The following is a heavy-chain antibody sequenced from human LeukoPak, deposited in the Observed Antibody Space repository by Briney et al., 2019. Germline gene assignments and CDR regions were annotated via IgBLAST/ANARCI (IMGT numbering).Heavy chain of an antibody. CDR1: GFTFSDYY. CDR3: ARDNRYYDFWSGYYTGIDY. D-gene: IGHD3-3*01. V-gene: IGHV3-11*04. CDR2: ISSSGSTI. J-gene: IGHJ4*02. Sequence: GGSLRLSCAASGFTFSDYYMNWIRQAPGKGLEWVSYISSSGSTIYYADSVKGRFTISRDNAKNSLYLQMNSLRAEDTAVYYCARDNRYYDFWSGYYTGIDYWGQGTLVTVSS.